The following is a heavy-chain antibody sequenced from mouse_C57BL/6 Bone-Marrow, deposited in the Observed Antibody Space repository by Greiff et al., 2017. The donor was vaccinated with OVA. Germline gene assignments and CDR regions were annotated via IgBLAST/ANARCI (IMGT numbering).Heavy chain of an antibody. CDR3: ARSNSNYGTY. CDR1: GYTFTSYW. V-gene: IGHV1-52*01. CDR2: IDPSDSET. Sequence: QVQLKQPGAELVRPGSSVKLSCKASGYTFTSYWMHWVKQRPIQGLEWIGNIDPSDSETHYNQKFKDKATLTVDKSSSTAYMQLSSLTSEDSAVYYCARSNSNYGTYWGQGTLVTVSA. D-gene: IGHD2-5*01. J-gene: IGHJ3*01.